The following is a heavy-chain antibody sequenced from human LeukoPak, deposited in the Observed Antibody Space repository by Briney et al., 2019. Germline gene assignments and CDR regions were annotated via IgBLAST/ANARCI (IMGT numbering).Heavy chain of an antibody. J-gene: IGHJ4*02. V-gene: IGHV4-34*01. CDR2: INHSGST. CDR3: ARGLYSSGWYPGY. Sequence: SETLSLTCAVYGGSSSGYYWSWIRQPPGKGLEWIGEINHSGSTNYNPSLKSRVTISVDTSKNQFSLKLSSVTAADTAVYYCARGLYSSGWYPGYWGQGTLVTVSS. CDR1: GGSSSGYY. D-gene: IGHD6-19*01.